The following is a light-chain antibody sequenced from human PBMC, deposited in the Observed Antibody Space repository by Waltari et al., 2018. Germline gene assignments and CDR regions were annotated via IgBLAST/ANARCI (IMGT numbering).Light chain of an antibody. Sequence: SCSASQSISKYLVWYQQRPGHAPRLLIYAASTRATGVPDRFSGSGYGTDFTLTISRLEPEDFAVYYCQNHERLPATFGQGTKVEIK. CDR3: QNHERLPAT. V-gene: IGKV3-11*01. J-gene: IGKJ1*01. CDR2: AAS. CDR1: QSISKY.